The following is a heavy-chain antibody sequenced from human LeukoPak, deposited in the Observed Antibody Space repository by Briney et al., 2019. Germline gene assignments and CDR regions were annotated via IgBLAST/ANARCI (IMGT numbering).Heavy chain of an antibody. CDR3: ARLVDGHWFDP. V-gene: IGHV4-39*07. CDR2: IYYSGNT. Sequence: PSETLSLTCTGSGGSISSNTYYWGWIRQPPGKGLEWIGSIYYSGNTYYNPSLKSRVTISVDTSRNQFSLKLSSVTAADTAVYYCARLVDGHWFDPWGQGTLVTVSS. CDR1: GGSISSNTYY. D-gene: IGHD3-9*01. J-gene: IGHJ5*02.